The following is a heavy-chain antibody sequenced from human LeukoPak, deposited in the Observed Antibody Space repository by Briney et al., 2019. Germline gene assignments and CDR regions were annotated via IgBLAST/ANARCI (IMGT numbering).Heavy chain of an antibody. J-gene: IGHJ4*02. CDR1: GFTFDDYA. D-gene: IGHD3-22*01. CDR3: AKSSGYYFYYFDY. Sequence: GRSLRLSCAASGFTFDDYAMHWVRQAPGKGLEWVSGISWNSGSIGYADSVKGRFTISRDNAKNSLYLQMNSLGAEDMALYYCAKSSGYYFYYFDYWGQGTLVTVSS. V-gene: IGHV3-9*03. CDR2: ISWNSGSI.